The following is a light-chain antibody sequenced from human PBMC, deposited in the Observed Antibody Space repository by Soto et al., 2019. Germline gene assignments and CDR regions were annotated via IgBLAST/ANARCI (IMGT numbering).Light chain of an antibody. CDR2: WSS. V-gene: IGKV4-1*01. Sequence: DIVMTQSPDSLAVSLGERATINCKSSQSVLYSSNNKNYLAWYQQKPGQPPMLLIYWSSTRESGVPDRFSGRGPGPGFTLTTRSLQTEDGAGYSCQQYYSTPLSFGQGTNVEIK. CDR3: QQYYSTPLS. J-gene: IGKJ1*01. CDR1: QSVLYSSNNKNY.